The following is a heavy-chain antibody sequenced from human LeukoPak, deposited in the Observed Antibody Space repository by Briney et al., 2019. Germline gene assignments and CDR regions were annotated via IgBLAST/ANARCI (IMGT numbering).Heavy chain of an antibody. CDR1: GYTFTNYY. CDR3: ARERRAWGEDF. V-gene: IGHV1-46*01. Sequence: ASVKVSCKASGYTFTNYYIHWVRQAPGQGLEWVGLINPNGGNTGFAQRFQGRVTVTTDTSTSTVFMELKSLQSEDTAVYYGARERRAWGEDFWGQGTLVTVSS. D-gene: IGHD3-16*01. J-gene: IGHJ4*02. CDR2: INPNGGNT.